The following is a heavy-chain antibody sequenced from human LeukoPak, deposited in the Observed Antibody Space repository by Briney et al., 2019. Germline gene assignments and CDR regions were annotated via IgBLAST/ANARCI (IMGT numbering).Heavy chain of an antibody. CDR2: IYYSGST. CDR3: ARDELSPPKRYYDFWSGYFPGAFDI. CDR1: GGSISSSSYY. V-gene: IGHV4-39*07. D-gene: IGHD3-3*01. J-gene: IGHJ3*02. Sequence: PSETLSLTCTVSGGSISSSSYYWGWIRQPPGKGLEWIGSIYYSGSTYYNPSLKSRVTISVDTSKNQFSLKLSSVTAADTAVYYCARDELSPPKRYYDFWSGYFPGAFDIWGQGTMVTVSS.